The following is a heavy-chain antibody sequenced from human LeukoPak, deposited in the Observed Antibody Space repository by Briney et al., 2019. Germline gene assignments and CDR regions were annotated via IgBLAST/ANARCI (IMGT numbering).Heavy chain of an antibody. CDR3: ARDVGGGPFFDY. CDR1: GGSISNYY. J-gene: IGHJ4*02. D-gene: IGHD2-15*01. Sequence: SETLSLTCTVSGGSISNYYWTWIRQPPGKGLEWIGSIYYDGSTNYNPSLKSRVTISVDTSKNQFSLKLCSVTAADTAVYYCARDVGGGPFFDYWGQGILVTVSS. V-gene: IGHV4-59*01. CDR2: IYYDGST.